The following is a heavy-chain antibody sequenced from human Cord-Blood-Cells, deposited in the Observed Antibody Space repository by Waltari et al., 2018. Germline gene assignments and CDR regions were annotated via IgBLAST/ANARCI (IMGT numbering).Heavy chain of an antibody. D-gene: IGHD6-6*01. V-gene: IGHV3-30*18. Sequence: QVQLVESGGGVVQPGRSLRLSCAASGFTFSSYGMHWVRQAPGKGLEWVGVISYYGSNKYYADSVKGRFTISRDNSKNTLYLQMNSLRAEDTAVYYCAKGRPAGVGAARSNFDYWGQGTLVTVSS. J-gene: IGHJ4*02. CDR3: AKGRPAGVGAARSNFDY. CDR2: ISYYGSNK. CDR1: GFTFSSYG.